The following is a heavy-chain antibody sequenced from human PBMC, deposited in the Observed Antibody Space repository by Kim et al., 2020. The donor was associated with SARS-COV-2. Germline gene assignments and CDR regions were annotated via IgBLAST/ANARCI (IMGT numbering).Heavy chain of an antibody. D-gene: IGHD2-2*01. Sequence: YADSVKGRFTISRDKSKNTLYLQMNSLRAEDTAVYYCAKDQYQLLYYFDYWGQGTLVTVSS. V-gene: IGHV3-30*02. CDR3: AKDQYQLLYYFDY. J-gene: IGHJ4*02.